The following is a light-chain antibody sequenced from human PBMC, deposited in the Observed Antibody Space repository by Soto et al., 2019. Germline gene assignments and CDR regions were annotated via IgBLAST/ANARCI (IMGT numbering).Light chain of an antibody. V-gene: IGLV2-14*01. CDR3: SSYTSSSTYV. J-gene: IGLJ1*01. Sequence: QSVLTQPASVSGSPGQSITISCTGTSSDIGNYNYVSWYQQDPGKAPKLMIYDVSNRPSGVSNRFSGSKSGITASLTISGLQAVDEADYYCSSYTSSSTYVFGTGTKVTVL. CDR1: SSDIGNYNY. CDR2: DVS.